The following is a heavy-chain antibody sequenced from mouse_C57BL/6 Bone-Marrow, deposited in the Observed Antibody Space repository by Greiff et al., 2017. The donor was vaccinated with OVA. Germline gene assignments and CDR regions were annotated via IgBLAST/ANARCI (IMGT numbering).Heavy chain of an antibody. J-gene: IGHJ4*01. CDR1: GFSINSDCY. V-gene: IGHV3-3*01. CDR2: TFYSGIT. Sequence: EVQLQQSGPSLVRPSQTLSLTCTVTGFSINSDCYWIWIRQFPGNKLEYIGYTFYSGITYYNPSLESRTYITRDTSTNQFSLKVSSVTTEDTATYYCARAYGSSVGGYAMDYWGQGTSVTVSS. D-gene: IGHD1-1*01. CDR3: ARAYGSSVGGYAMDY.